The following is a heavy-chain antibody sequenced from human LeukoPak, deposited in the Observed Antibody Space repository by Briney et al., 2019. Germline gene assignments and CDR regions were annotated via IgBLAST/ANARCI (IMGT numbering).Heavy chain of an antibody. J-gene: IGHJ4*02. D-gene: IGHD1-26*01. CDR2: IKQDGSGK. CDR1: GFTFSSYW. CDR3: ARRGKKWELPTYFDY. Sequence: GGSLRLSCAASGFTFSSYWMSWVRQAPGKGLEWVANIKQDGSGKYYVDSVKGRFTISRDNAKNSLYLQMNSLRAEDTAVYYCARRGKKWELPTYFDYWGQGTLVTVSS. V-gene: IGHV3-7*01.